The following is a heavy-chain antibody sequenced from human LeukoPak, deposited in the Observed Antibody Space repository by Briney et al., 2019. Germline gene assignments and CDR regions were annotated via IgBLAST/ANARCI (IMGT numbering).Heavy chain of an antibody. CDR2: IYYSGST. J-gene: IGHJ6*03. Sequence: ETLSLTCTVSGASISSSSYYWGWIRQPPGKGLEWIGTIYYSGSTYYNPSLKSRVTISVDTSKNQFSLKLSSVTAADTAVYYCARLRLYYYYYMDVWGKGTTVTISS. CDR3: ARLRLYYYYYMDV. V-gene: IGHV4-39*01. CDR1: GASISSSSYY.